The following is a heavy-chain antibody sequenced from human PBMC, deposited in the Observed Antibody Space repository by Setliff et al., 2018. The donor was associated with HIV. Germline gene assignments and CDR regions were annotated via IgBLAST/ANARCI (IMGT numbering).Heavy chain of an antibody. CDR2: INAGNGNT. D-gene: IGHD3-22*01. Sequence: ASVKVSCKASGYTFTSYAMHWVRQAPGQRLEWMGWINAGNGNTKYSQKFQGRVTITRDTSASTAYMELSSLRSEDTAVYYCARRTHYYDSSGPWEAFDIWGQGAMVTVSS. CDR1: GYTFTSYA. V-gene: IGHV1-3*01. CDR3: ARRTHYYDSSGPWEAFDI. J-gene: IGHJ3*02.